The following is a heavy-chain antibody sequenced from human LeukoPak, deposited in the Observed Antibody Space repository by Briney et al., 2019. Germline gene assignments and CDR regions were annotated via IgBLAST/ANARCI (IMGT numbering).Heavy chain of an antibody. V-gene: IGHV1-46*01. D-gene: IGHD3-22*01. Sequence: AASVKVSCKASGYTFASYYMHWGRQAPGQGLEWMGIINPSGGSTSYAQKFQGRVTMTRDTSTSTVYMELSSLRSEDTAVYYCAANYYDSSGYLYGMDVWGQGTTVTVSS. CDR3: AANYYDSSGYLYGMDV. J-gene: IGHJ6*02. CDR1: GYTFASYY. CDR2: INPSGGST.